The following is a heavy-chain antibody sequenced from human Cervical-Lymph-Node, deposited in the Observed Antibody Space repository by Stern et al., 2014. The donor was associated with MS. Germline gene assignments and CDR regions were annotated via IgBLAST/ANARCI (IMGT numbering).Heavy chain of an antibody. CDR2: ISVYSGNT. Sequence: VQLEESGAEVKNPGASVMVSCTASGYTFNRYGFSWVGQASGPGLEWVVWISVYSGNTNYARKFQGRVTLTTDTSTSTVYMERTNVRSDDTAVYYCARAYEGDYWGQGTLVTVSS. CDR1: GYTFNRYG. CDR3: ARAYEGDY. J-gene: IGHJ4*02. D-gene: IGHD3-3*01. V-gene: IGHV1-18*01.